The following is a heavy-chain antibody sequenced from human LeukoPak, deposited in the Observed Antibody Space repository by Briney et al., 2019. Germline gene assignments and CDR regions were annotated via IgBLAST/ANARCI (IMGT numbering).Heavy chain of an antibody. CDR1: GGSFSGYY. CDR2: INHSGST. CDR3: ARGLSNYAPNDY. J-gene: IGHJ4*02. Sequence: PSETLSLTCAVYGGSFSGYYWSWIRQPPGKGLEWIGEINHSGSTNYNPSLKSRVTISVDTSKNQFSLKLSSVTAADTAVYYCARGLSNYAPNDYWGQGTLVTVSS. V-gene: IGHV4-34*01. D-gene: IGHD4-11*01.